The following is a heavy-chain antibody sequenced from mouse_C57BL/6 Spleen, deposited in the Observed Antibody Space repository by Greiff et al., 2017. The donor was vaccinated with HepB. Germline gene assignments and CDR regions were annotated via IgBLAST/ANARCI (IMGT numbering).Heavy chain of an antibody. J-gene: IGHJ3*01. CDR1: GFSLTSYG. CDR3: AIYDVTGFAY. Sequence: VKLVESGPGLVAPSQSLSITCTVSGFSLTSYGIDWVRQSPGKGLEWLGVIWGVGSTNYNSALKSRLSISKDNSKSQVFLKMNSLQTDDTAMYYCAIYDVTGFAYWGQGTLVTVSS. D-gene: IGHD2-3*01. V-gene: IGHV2-6*01. CDR2: IWGVGST.